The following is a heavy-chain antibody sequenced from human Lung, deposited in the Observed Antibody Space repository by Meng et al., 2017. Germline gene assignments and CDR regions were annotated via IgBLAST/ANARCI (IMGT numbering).Heavy chain of an antibody. CDR2: INPKSGDT. V-gene: IGHV1-2*06. Sequence: QGQLVQSGVEVNKPGASVKCSCKATGYTFPDYWLHWVRRAPGQGLEWMGRINPKSGDTHYAQRFQGRVTMTGDTSISTAYMELSGLRSDDTAMYYCARDEDISAAGKLFGDYWGQGTLVTVSS. D-gene: IGHD6-13*01. CDR1: GYTFPDYW. CDR3: ARDEDISAAGKLFGDY. J-gene: IGHJ4*02.